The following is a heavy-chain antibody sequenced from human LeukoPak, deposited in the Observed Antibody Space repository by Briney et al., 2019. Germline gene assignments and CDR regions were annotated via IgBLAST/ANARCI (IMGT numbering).Heavy chain of an antibody. CDR3: ARGEESITIFGVVIIAPFY. CDR1: GGSISSGGYY. J-gene: IGHJ4*02. Sequence: SETLSLTCTVSGGSISSGGYYWSWIRQHPGKGLEWIGYIYYSGSTYYNPSLKSRVTILVDTSKNQFSLKLSSVTAADTAVYYCARGEESITIFGVVIIAPFYWGQGTLVTVSS. CDR2: IYYSGST. D-gene: IGHD3-3*01. V-gene: IGHV4-31*03.